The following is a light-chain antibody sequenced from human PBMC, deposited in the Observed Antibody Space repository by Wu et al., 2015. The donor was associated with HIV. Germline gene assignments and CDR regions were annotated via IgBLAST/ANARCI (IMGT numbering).Light chain of an antibody. CDR1: QDISNS. Sequence: DRVTITCQASQDISNSLNWYQQKPGKAPKLLXFDASNLHAGVPSRFSGGGFGTDFTFTISSLQPEDIATYFCQHYDLPLNIFAQGTKLEIK. V-gene: IGKV1-33*01. J-gene: IGKJ2*01. CDR2: DAS. CDR3: QHYDLPLNI.